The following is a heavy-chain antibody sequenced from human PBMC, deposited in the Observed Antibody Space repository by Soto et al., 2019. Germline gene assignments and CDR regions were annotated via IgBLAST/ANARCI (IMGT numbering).Heavy chain of an antibody. CDR1: GGSISSGGYY. V-gene: IGHV4-31*03. J-gene: IGHJ6*02. CDR2: NYYSGIT. D-gene: IGHD6-6*01. Sequence: QVQLQESGPGLVKPSQTLSLTCTVSGGSISSGGYYWTWSRQHPGTGLEWIGSNYYSGITYYNPSLKSRVTISLDTSKNQFSMKLSSVTAADTAVYYCARGSSIAGLYYGMDVWGQGTTVTVSS. CDR3: ARGSSIAGLYYGMDV.